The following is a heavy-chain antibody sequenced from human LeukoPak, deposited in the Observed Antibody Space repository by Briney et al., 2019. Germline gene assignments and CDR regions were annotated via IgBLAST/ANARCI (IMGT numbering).Heavy chain of an antibody. Sequence: GGSLRLFCAASGFTFSSYEMNWVRQAPGKGLEWVSYISSSGSTIYYADSVKGRFTISRDNAKNSLYLQMNSLRAEHTAVYYCAELGITMIGGVWGKGTTVTISS. CDR1: GFTFSSYE. D-gene: IGHD3-10*02. CDR3: AELGITMIGGV. CDR2: ISSSGSTI. V-gene: IGHV3-48*03. J-gene: IGHJ6*04.